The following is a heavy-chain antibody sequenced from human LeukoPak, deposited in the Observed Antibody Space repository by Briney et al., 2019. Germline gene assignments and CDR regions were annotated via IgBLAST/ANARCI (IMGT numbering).Heavy chain of an antibody. Sequence: ASVKVSCKASGYTFTSYGISWVRQAPGQGLEWMGWISAYNGNTNYAQKLQGRVTMTTDTSTSTAYMELRSLRSDDTAVYYCARGGPYYDSSGYYYVDAFDIWGQGTMVTVSS. CDR2: ISAYNGNT. CDR1: GYTFTSYG. J-gene: IGHJ3*02. V-gene: IGHV1-18*01. D-gene: IGHD3-22*01. CDR3: ARGGPYYDSSGYYYVDAFDI.